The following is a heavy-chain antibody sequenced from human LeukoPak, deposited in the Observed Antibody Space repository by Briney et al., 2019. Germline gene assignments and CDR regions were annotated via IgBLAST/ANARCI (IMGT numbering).Heavy chain of an antibody. J-gene: IGHJ4*02. Sequence: ASVKVSCKASGYTFTGYYMHWVRQAPGQGLEWMGWINPNSGGTNYAQKFQGGVTMTRDTSISTAYMELSRLRSDDTAVYYCAREGSDSSGATYYFDYWGQGTLVTVSS. V-gene: IGHV1-2*02. CDR1: GYTFTGYY. CDR3: AREGSDSSGATYYFDY. D-gene: IGHD3-22*01. CDR2: INPNSGGT.